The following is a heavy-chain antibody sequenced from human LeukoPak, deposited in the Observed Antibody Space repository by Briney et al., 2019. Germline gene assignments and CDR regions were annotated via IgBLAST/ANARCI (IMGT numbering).Heavy chain of an antibody. V-gene: IGHV3-11*01. CDR2: ISPSGSTI. CDR3: AREKKRGYSGYDY. J-gene: IGHJ4*02. D-gene: IGHD5-12*01. Sequence: GGSLRLSCAASGFTFSDYYMSWIRQAPGRGLEWLSYISPSGSTIYEADSMKGRFTISRDNARNSLFLQMNSLRAEDTAVYYCAREKKRGYSGYDYWGQGTLVTVSS. CDR1: GFTFSDYY.